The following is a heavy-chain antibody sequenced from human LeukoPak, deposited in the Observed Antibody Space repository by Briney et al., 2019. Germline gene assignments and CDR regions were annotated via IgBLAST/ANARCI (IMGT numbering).Heavy chain of an antibody. CDR2: ISAYNGNT. V-gene: IGHV1-18*01. D-gene: IGHD6-6*01. CDR3: ARLGYSSSSTYNWFDP. Sequence: ASVKVSCKASGGTFSSYAISWVRQAPGQGLEWMGWISAYNGNTNYAQKLQGRVTMTTDTSTSTAYMELRSLRSDDTAVYYCARLGYSSSSTYNWFDPWGQGTLVTVSS. CDR1: GGTFSSYA. J-gene: IGHJ5*02.